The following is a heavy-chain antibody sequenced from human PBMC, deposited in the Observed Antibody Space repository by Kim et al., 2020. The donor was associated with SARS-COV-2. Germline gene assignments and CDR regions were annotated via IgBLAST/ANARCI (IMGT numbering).Heavy chain of an antibody. J-gene: IGHJ3*02. CDR3: ARRRRADAFDI. V-gene: IGHV3-48*03. Sequence: MYYADSVRGRFIISRDKARDSLYLQMNSLRAEDTAVYYCARRRRADAFDIWGLGTMVTVSS. CDR2: M.